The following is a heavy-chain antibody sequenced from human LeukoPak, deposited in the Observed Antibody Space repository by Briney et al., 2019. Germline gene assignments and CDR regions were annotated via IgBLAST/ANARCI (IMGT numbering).Heavy chain of an antibody. Sequence: GGSLRLSCAASGFTFSSYAMSWVRQAPGKGLEWGSSISGNAGSTYYADSVKGRFTISRDNSKNTLYLQINSLRAEDTAVYYCATRVSWDSRSAAPGSHYYFYYYMDVWGNGTTVTVSS. CDR2: ISGNAGST. V-gene: IGHV3-23*01. D-gene: IGHD6-13*01. CDR1: GFTFSSYA. J-gene: IGHJ6*03. CDR3: ATRVSWDSRSAAPGSHYYFYYYMDV.